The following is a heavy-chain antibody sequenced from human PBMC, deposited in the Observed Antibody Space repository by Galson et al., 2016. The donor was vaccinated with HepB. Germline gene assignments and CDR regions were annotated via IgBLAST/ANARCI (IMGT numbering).Heavy chain of an antibody. V-gene: IGHV3-30*18. Sequence: SLRLSCAASGFTFSNHGMHWVRQAPGKGLEWVGFTSFDGRSSYYVDSVKGRFTISRDNSKNTLYLQMNSLRAEDTAVYYCAKIGERKIYNFWTCPGIDYWGQGTLVTVSS. CDR3: AKIGERKIYNFWTCPGIDY. CDR2: TSFDGRSS. J-gene: IGHJ4*02. CDR1: GFTFSNHG. D-gene: IGHD3/OR15-3a*01.